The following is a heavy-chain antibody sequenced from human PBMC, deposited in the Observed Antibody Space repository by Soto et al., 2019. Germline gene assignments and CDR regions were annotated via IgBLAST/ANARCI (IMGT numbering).Heavy chain of an antibody. CDR2: INGDGRST. Sequence: EVQLVESGGGSVQTGGSLRISCAASGFTFGSYWMDWVRQAPGKGLVWVSRINGDGRSTTYADSVKGRFTISRDNAKNTLYLQMNSLRADDTAVYYCSRETLWFGESPKSGGPGTLVPVSS. J-gene: IGHJ4*02. V-gene: IGHV3-74*01. CDR1: GFTFGSYW. D-gene: IGHD3-10*01. CDR3: SRETLWFGESPKS.